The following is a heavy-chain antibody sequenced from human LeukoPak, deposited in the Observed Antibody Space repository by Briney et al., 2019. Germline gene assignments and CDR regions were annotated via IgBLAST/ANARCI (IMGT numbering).Heavy chain of an antibody. CDR2: IFYSGNT. Sequence: SETLSLTCTVSGGSIRNSSYYWGWIRPPPGKGLEGIGSIFYSGNTYYNPSLKSRVTISVDTSKNQFSLKLSSVTSADTAVYYCARVNYGDYPSPGDYYDYYMDVWGKGTTVTVSS. V-gene: IGHV4-39*07. CDR1: GGSIRNSSYY. CDR3: ARVNYGDYPSPGDYYDYYMDV. D-gene: IGHD4-17*01. J-gene: IGHJ6*03.